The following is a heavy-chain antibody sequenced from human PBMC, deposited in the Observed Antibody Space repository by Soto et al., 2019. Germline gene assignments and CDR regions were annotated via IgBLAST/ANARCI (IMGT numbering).Heavy chain of an antibody. CDR3: ARPPHGILLYGMDV. J-gene: IGHJ6*04. Sequence: PGGSLRLSCAASGFTFSSYGMHWVRQAPGKGLEWVAVIWYDGSNKYYADSVKGRFTISRDNSKNTLYLQMNSLRAEDTAVYYCARPPHGILLYGMDVWGKGTTVTVSS. CDR2: IWYDGSNK. CDR1: GFTFSSYG. D-gene: IGHD1-20*01. V-gene: IGHV3-33*01.